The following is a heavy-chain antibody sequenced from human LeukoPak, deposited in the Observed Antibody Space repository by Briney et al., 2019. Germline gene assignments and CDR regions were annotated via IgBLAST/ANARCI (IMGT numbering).Heavy chain of an antibody. V-gene: IGHV4-39*01. J-gene: IGHJ5*02. CDR2: IYYSGGT. Sequence: SETLSLTCTVPGGSISSSSYYWGWIRQPPGKGLEWIGSIYYSGGTYYNPSLKSRVTISVDTSKNQFSLKLSSVTAADTAVYYCARNDYGDYNWFDPWGQGTLVTVSS. D-gene: IGHD4-17*01. CDR1: GGSISSSSYY. CDR3: ARNDYGDYNWFDP.